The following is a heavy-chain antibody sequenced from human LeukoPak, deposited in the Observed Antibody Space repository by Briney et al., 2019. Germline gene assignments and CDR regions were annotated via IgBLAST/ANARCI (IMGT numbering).Heavy chain of an antibody. V-gene: IGHV3-74*01. D-gene: IGHD1-1*01. CDR3: AGTTYYGMDV. J-gene: IGHJ6*02. CDR1: GFSFSNYW. Sequence: GGSLRLSCAASGFSFSNYWMHWVRQAPGKGLVWVSRINSDGSSTTYADSVKGRFTISRDNAKNTLYLQMNSLRAEDTAVYYCAGTTYYGMDVWGQGTTVTVSS. CDR2: INSDGSST.